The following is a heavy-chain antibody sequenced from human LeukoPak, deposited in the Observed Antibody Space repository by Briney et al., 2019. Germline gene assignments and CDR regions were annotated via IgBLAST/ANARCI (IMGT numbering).Heavy chain of an antibody. Sequence: SETLSLTCTVSGGSISSYYWSWIRQPPGKGLEWIACISYSGSTKYNPSLKSRVTMSVDTSKNQLSLKLSSVTAADTAVYYCAREPGFDSSGYLNWFDPWGQGTLVTVSS. D-gene: IGHD3-22*01. CDR1: GGSISSYY. V-gene: IGHV4-59*01. CDR3: AREPGFDSSGYLNWFDP. CDR2: ISYSGST. J-gene: IGHJ5*02.